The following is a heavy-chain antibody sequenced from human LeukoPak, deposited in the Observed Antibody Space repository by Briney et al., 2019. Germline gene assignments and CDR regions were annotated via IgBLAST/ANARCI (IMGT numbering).Heavy chain of an antibody. J-gene: IGHJ4*02. CDR2: INHSGST. CDR1: GGSFSGYY. V-gene: IGHV4-34*01. CDR3: ARGSLSTIFYYFDY. D-gene: IGHD3-3*01. Sequence: PSETLSLTCAVYGGSFSGYYWSWIRQPPGKGLEWIGEINHSGSTNYNPSLKGRVTISVDTSKNQFSLKLSSVTAADTAVYYCARGSLSTIFYYFDYWGQGTLVTVSS.